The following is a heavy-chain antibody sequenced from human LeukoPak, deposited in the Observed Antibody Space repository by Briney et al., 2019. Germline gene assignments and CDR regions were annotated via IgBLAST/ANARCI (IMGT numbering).Heavy chain of an antibody. CDR1: GYTFTSYY. J-gene: IGHJ3*02. CDR2: INPSGGST. D-gene: IGHD3-22*01. V-gene: IGHV1-46*01. Sequence: PGASVKVSCKASGYTFTSYYMHWVRQAPGQGLEWMGIINPSGGSTSYAQKFQGRVTMTRDTSTSTVYMALSSLRSQDTAGYYCARVGDSGVYYGDAFDIWGQGPMSPSLQ. CDR3: ARVGDSGVYYGDAFDI.